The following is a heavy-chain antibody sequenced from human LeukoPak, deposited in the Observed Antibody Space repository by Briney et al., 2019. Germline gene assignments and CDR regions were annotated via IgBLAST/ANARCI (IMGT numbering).Heavy chain of an antibody. CDR1: GFTFSNYG. CDR3: ASARHGDYVWDY. V-gene: IGHV3-33*01. Sequence: GGSLRLSCAASGFTFSNYGMHWVRQAPGKGLEWVAVIWYDGSNKYYADSVKGRFTISRDNSKNTLYLQMNSLRAEDTAVYYCASARHGDYVWDYWGQGTLVTVSS. D-gene: IGHD4-17*01. CDR2: IWYDGSNK. J-gene: IGHJ4*02.